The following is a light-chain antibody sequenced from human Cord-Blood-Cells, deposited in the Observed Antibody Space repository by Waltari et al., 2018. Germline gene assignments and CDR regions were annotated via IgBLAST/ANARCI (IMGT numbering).Light chain of an antibody. J-gene: IGLJ1*01. CDR2: EVS. V-gene: IGLV2-14*01. CDR3: SSYTSSSTLYV. Sequence: QSALTQPASVSGSPGQSLTISCTGPSSDVGGYNYVSWYPQHPGKSPKLMIYEVSNRPSGVSNRFSGSKSGNTASLTISGLQAEDEADYYCSSYTSSSTLYVFGTGTKVTVL. CDR1: SSDVGGYNY.